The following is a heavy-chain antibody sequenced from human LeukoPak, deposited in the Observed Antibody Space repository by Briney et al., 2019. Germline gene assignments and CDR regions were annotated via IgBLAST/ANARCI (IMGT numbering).Heavy chain of an antibody. J-gene: IGHJ6*03. CDR2: ISNTDDSI. CDR1: GFTFSDYH. Sequence: PGGSLSLSCAASGFTFSDYHMTWLRQAPGKGLEWASYISNTDDSINYADSVSGRFTISRDNAKSSVHVQMNSLRVEDTAVYYCARAPAVYFFYIDVWGEGTTVTVSS. V-gene: IGHV3-11*04. CDR3: ARAPAVYFFYIDV.